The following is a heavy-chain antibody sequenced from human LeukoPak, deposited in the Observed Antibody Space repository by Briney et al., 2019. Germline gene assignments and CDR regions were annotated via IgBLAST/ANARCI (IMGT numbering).Heavy chain of an antibody. CDR2: TSGSGGNT. V-gene: IGHV3-23*01. CDR1: GFTFSSYA. D-gene: IGHD2-2*01. J-gene: IGHJ5*02. Sequence: GGSLRLSCAASGFTFSSYAMSWVRQAPGKGLEWVSTTSGSGGNTYYADSVKGRFTISRDNSKNTLYLQMNSLRTEDTALYYCARDTRLGYCRSTSCYASWFDPWGQGTLVTVSS. CDR3: ARDTRLGYCRSTSCYASWFDP.